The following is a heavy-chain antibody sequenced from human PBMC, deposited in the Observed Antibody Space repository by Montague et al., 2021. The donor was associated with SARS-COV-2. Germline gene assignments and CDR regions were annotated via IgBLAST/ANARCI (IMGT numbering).Heavy chain of an antibody. V-gene: IGHV3-30*04. J-gene: IGHJ6*03. CDR3: ARGQPAAVTFYGIWNGQRDYYYYMDV. D-gene: IGHD3-3*01. Sequence: SLRLSCAASGFTFSSYAMHWVRQAPGKGLEWVAVISYDGSNKYYADSVKGRFTISRDNSKNTLYLQMNSLRAEDTAVYYCARGQPAAVTFYGIWNGQRDYYYYMDVWAKGTTVTVSS. CDR1: GFTFSSYA. CDR2: ISYDGSNK.